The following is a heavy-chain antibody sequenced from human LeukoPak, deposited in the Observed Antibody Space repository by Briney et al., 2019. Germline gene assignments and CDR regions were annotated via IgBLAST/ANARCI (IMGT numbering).Heavy chain of an antibody. V-gene: IGHV3-23*01. CDR2: ISGSGSGT. Sequence: AGGSLTLSCAASEFTFSSYAMSWVRQAPGKGLEWVSAISGSGSGTYYAHSVKGRFTISRDNSKTTLYLQMNSLRAEDTAVYYCAKEMTYYYDMDVWGQGTTVTVSS. CDR1: EFTFSSYA. J-gene: IGHJ6*02. CDR3: AKEMTYYYDMDV.